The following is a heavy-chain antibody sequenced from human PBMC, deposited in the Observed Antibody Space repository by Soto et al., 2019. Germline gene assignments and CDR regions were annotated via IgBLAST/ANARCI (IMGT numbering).Heavy chain of an antibody. J-gene: IGHJ4*02. CDR3: ASRPPGVRGLIDY. Sequence: QVQLQQWGAGLLKPSETLSLTCAVYGGSFSGYYWSWIRQPPGKGLEWIGEINHSGSTNYNPSLKSRVTISVDTSKSQFSLKLSSVTAADTAVYYCASRPPGVRGLIDYWGQGTLVTVSS. V-gene: IGHV4-34*01. CDR2: INHSGST. D-gene: IGHD3-10*01. CDR1: GGSFSGYY.